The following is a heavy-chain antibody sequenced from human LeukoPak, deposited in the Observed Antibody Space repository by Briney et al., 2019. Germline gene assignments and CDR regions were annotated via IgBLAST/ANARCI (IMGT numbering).Heavy chain of an antibody. CDR1: GFTVSSNY. V-gene: IGHV3-66*01. Sequence: GSLRLSCAASGFTVSSNYMSWVRQAPGKGLEWVSVIYSGGSTYYADSVKGRFTISRDDSKNTLYLQMNSLRAEDTAVYYCARDLRFGRNWFDPWGQGTLVTVSS. D-gene: IGHD3-10*01. J-gene: IGHJ5*02. CDR3: ARDLRFGRNWFDP. CDR2: IYSGGST.